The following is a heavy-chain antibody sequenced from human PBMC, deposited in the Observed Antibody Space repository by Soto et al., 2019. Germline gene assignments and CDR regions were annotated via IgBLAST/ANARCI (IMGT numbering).Heavy chain of an antibody. J-gene: IGHJ4*02. V-gene: IGHV5-10-1*01. CDR3: ARQIYDSDTGPNFQYYFDS. CDR1: GYSFAGYW. CDR2: IDPSDSQT. Sequence: PGEFLRICYRRAGYSFAGYWITWVRQEPGKGLEWMGRIDPSDSQTYYSPSFRGHVTISVTKSITTVFLQWSSLRASDTAMYYCARQIYDSDTGPNFQYYFDSWGQGTPVTVSS. D-gene: IGHD3-22*01.